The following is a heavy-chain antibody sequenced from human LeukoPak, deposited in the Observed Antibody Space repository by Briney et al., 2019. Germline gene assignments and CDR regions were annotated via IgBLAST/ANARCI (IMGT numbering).Heavy chain of an antibody. CDR3: AGFTFFRGVITFDY. V-gene: IGHV4-39*07. CDR1: GGSISSSSYY. CDR2: IYYSGST. J-gene: IGHJ4*02. D-gene: IGHD3-10*01. Sequence: SETLSLTCTVSGGSISSSSYYWGWIRQPPGKGLEWIGSIYYSGSTYYNPSLKSRVTISVDTSKNQFSLKLSSVTAADTAVYSCAGFTFFRGVITFDYWGQGTLVTVSS.